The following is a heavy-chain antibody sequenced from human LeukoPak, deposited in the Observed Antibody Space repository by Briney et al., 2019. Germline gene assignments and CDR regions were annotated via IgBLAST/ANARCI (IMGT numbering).Heavy chain of an antibody. V-gene: IGHV5-51*01. CDR1: GYSFTRYW. D-gene: IGHD2-15*01. CDR3: AGGSCSGGSCYWFDP. CDR2: IYPGDSDT. Sequence: GESLKISCKGSGYSFTRYWIGWVRQMPGKSPEGMGVIYPGDSDTRYSPSFQGQVTNSADKSISTAYLQWSSLKDSDTAMYYCAGGSCSGGSCYWFDPWGQGTLVTVSS. J-gene: IGHJ5*02.